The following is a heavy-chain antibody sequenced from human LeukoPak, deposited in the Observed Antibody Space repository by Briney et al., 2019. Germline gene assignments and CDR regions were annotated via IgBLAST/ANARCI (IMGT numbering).Heavy chain of an antibody. V-gene: IGHV1-18*01. CDR1: GYTFTSYG. Sequence: GASVKVSCKASGYTFTSYGISRVRQAPGLGLEWMGWISAYNGNTNYAQKLQGRVTMTTDTSTSTAYMELRSLRSDDTAVYYCARDKKVITSKVWFDPWGQGTLVTVSS. CDR3: ARDKKVITSKVWFDP. CDR2: ISAYNGNT. D-gene: IGHD3-22*01. J-gene: IGHJ5*02.